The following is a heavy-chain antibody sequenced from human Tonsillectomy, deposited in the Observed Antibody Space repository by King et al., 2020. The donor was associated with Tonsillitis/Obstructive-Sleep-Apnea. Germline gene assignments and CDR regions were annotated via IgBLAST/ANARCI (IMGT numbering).Heavy chain of an antibody. J-gene: IGHJ4*02. Sequence: QVQLQESGPGLVKPSETLSLTCTVSGGSISSYYWSWIRQPPGKGLEWIGYIYYSGSTNYNPSLKSRVTISVDTSKNQFSLKLSSVTAADTAVYYCARGGVTVVIDYWGQGTLVTVSS. CDR1: GGSISSYY. V-gene: IGHV4-59*08. D-gene: IGHD4-23*01. CDR2: IYYSGST. CDR3: ARGGVTVVIDY.